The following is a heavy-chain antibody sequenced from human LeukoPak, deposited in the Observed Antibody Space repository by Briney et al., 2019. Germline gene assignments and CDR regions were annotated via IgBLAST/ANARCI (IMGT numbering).Heavy chain of an antibody. CDR2: ISDNDVTT. J-gene: IGHJ4*02. Sequence: GGSLRLSCAASGFIFSSYAMSWVRQAPGKGLEWVSSISDNDVTTYYADSVKGRFTISRDHSKSILYLQMNSLKTEDTAVYFCTTNRVLWFGTDYWGQGTLVTVSS. CDR1: GFIFSSYA. CDR3: TTNRVLWFGTDY. D-gene: IGHD3-10*01. V-gene: IGHV3-23*01.